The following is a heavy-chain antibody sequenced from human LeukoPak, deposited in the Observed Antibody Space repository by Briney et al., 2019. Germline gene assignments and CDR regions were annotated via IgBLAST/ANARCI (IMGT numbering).Heavy chain of an antibody. V-gene: IGHV3-53*04. Sequence: GGSLRLSCAASGFTVSSNYMSWVRQAPGKGLEWVSVIYSGGSTYYADSVKGRFTISRHNSKNTLYLQMNSLRAEDTAVYYCARPTDYDFWSGYRNYYGMDVWGQGTTVTVSS. D-gene: IGHD3-3*01. CDR1: GFTVSSNY. CDR3: ARPTDYDFWSGYRNYYGMDV. J-gene: IGHJ6*02. CDR2: IYSGGST.